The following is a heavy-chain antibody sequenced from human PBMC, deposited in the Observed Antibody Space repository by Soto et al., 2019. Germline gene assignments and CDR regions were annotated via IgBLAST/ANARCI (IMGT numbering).Heavy chain of an antibody. CDR3: ARVPRPKGILTKIRRGYFDY. J-gene: IGHJ4*02. Sequence: SETLSPTCAVYGGSFSGYYWSWIRQPPGKGLEWIGEINHSGSTNYNPSLKSRVTISVDTSKNQFSLKLSSVTAADTAVYYCARVPRPKGILTKIRRGYFDYWGQGTLVTVSS. CDR2: INHSGST. D-gene: IGHD3-9*01. V-gene: IGHV4-34*01. CDR1: GGSFSGYY.